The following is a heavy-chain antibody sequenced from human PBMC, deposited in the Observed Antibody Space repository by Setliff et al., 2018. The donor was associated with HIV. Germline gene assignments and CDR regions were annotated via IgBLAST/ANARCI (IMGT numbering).Heavy chain of an antibody. CDR1: GFTFSSYA. J-gene: IGHJ4*02. Sequence: GGSLRLSCAASGFTFSSYAMSWVRQAPGKGLEWVSSISTSGVGTYYVDSVKGRFTISRDNSKNTLYLQLNSLRVEDTAVYYCGRQVPVPGVAVTPIDYWGQGTLVTVSS. CDR2: ISTSGVGT. D-gene: IGHD3-22*01. CDR3: GRQVPVPGVAVTPIDY. V-gene: IGHV3-23*01.